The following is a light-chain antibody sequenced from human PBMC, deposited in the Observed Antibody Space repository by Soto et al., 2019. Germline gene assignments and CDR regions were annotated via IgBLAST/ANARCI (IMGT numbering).Light chain of an antibody. CDR1: QSVLYSLNNENY. J-gene: IGKJ2*01. CDR2: WAS. Sequence: DIVMTQSPDSLAVSLGERATINCKSSQSVLYSLNNENYLAWYQQKPGQPPKLLIYWASTRESGVPDRFSGSGSGTDFTLTISSLQAEDVAVYYCLQYLSIPRTFGQGTKLELK. CDR3: LQYLSIPRT. V-gene: IGKV4-1*01.